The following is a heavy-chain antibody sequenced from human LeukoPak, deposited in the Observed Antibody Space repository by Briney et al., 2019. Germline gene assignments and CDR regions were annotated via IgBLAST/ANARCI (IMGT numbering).Heavy chain of an antibody. CDR3: ARHPWWEHQSDILTGYYPSYAFDI. D-gene: IGHD3-9*01. CDR1: GGSISSSSYY. J-gene: IGHJ3*02. Sequence: PSETLSLTCTVSGGSISSSSYYWGWIRQPPGKGLEWIGSIYYSGSTYYNPSVKSRVTISVDTSKNQFSLKLSSVTAADTAVYYCARHPWWEHQSDILTGYYPSYAFDIWGQGTMVTVSS. CDR2: IYYSGST. V-gene: IGHV4-39*01.